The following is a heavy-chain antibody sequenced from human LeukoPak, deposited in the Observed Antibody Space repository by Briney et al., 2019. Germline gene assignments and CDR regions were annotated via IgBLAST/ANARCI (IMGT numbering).Heavy chain of an antibody. V-gene: IGHV3-21*01. CDR3: ARDGYSYGSPADY. CDR1: GFTFSSYS. CDR2: ISSSSSYI. Sequence: GGSLRLSCAASGFTFSSYSMNWVRQAPGKGLEWVSSISSSSSYIYYADSVRGRFTISRDNAKNSLYLQMNSLRAEDTAVYYCARDGYSYGSPADYWGQGTLVTASS. D-gene: IGHD5-18*01. J-gene: IGHJ4*02.